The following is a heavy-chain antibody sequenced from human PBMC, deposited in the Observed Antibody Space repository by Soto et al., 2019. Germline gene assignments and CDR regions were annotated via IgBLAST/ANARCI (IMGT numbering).Heavy chain of an antibody. CDR1: GGSISSYY. J-gene: IGHJ4*02. Sequence: PSETLSLTCTVSGGSISSYYWSWIRQPPGKGLEWIGYIYYSGSTNYNPSLKSRVTISVDTSKNQFSLKLSSVTAAATAVYYCASSIYGSGSSPFDYWGQGTLVTVSS. CDR3: ASSIYGSGSSPFDY. V-gene: IGHV4-59*08. CDR2: IYYSGST. D-gene: IGHD3-10*01.